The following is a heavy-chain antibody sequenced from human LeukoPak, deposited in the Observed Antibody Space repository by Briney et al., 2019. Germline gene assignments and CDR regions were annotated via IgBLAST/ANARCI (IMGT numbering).Heavy chain of an antibody. D-gene: IGHD6-13*01. CDR2: FDPEDGET. CDR1: GYTLTELS. Sequence: GASVKVSSKVSGYTLTELSMHWVRQAPGKGLEWMGGFDPEDGETIYAQKFQGRVTMTEDTSTDTAYMELSSLRSEDTAVYYCATVEGSSSWYYFDYWGQGTLVTVSS. CDR3: ATVEGSSSWYYFDY. V-gene: IGHV1-24*01. J-gene: IGHJ4*02.